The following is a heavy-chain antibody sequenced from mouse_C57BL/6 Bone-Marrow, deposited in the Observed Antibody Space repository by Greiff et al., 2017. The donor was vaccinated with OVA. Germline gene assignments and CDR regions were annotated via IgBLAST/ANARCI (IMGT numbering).Heavy chain of an antibody. Sequence: VQLQQSGAELARPGASVKLSCKASGYTFTSYGISWVKQRTGQGLEWIGEIYPRSGNTYYNEKFKGKATLTANKSSRTAYMELRSLTSEDSAVYFCARSGGSLFDYWGQGTTLTVSS. D-gene: IGHD1-1*01. CDR3: ARSGGSLFDY. CDR1: GYTFTSYG. J-gene: IGHJ2*01. CDR2: IYPRSGNT. V-gene: IGHV1-81*01.